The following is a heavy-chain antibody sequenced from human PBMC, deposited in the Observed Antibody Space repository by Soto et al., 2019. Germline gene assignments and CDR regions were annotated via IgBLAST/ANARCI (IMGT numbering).Heavy chain of an antibody. CDR3: ARGSRFAGNTFDAFDI. CDR2: ISGSGTTI. Sequence: QVQLVESGGGLVKPGGSLRLSCAASGFTFIDYYMTWIRQAPGKGLEWVSYISGSGTTIYYADSVKGRFTISRDNAKSSMWLQMYSLRDEDTAVYFCARGSRFAGNTFDAFDIWGQGTMVTVSS. J-gene: IGHJ3*02. D-gene: IGHD6-13*01. V-gene: IGHV3-11*01. CDR1: GFTFIDYY.